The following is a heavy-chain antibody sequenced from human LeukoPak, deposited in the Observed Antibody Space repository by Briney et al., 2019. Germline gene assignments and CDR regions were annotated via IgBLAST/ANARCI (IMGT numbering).Heavy chain of an antibody. J-gene: IGHJ3*01. CDR3: ARRLSLRFDAFAV. V-gene: IGHV3-23*01. Sequence: GGSLRLSCAASGFTFSSYAMSWVRQAPGKGLEWVSGISGSGGSTYYADSVKGRFAISRDTSKNTLFLQMNSLRAENTALYFCARRLSLRFDAFAVWGPGTVVTVSS. D-gene: IGHD3-3*01. CDR2: ISGSGGST. CDR1: GFTFSSYA.